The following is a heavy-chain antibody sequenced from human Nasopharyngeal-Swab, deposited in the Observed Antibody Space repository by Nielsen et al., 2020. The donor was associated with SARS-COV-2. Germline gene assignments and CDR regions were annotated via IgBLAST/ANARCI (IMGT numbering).Heavy chain of an antibody. V-gene: IGHV3-73*01. CDR2: IRSKGNSYAT. CDR3: TRCGGSCYTGKDY. J-gene: IGHJ4*02. D-gene: IGHD2-15*01. CDR1: GFIFSDSA. Sequence: GESLKISCAASGFIFSDSAIHWVRQASGKGLEWVGRIRSKGNSYATEYAASVEGRFTISRDDSKNTACLQMNSLITEDTAVYYCTRCGGSCYTGKDYWGQGTLVTVSS.